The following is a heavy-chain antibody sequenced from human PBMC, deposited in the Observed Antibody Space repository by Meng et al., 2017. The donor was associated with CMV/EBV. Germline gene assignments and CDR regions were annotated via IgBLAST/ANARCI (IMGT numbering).Heavy chain of an antibody. CDR1: GGSISSGDYY. V-gene: IGHV4-30-4*08. J-gene: IGHJ4*02. Sequence: GQRQESGPRLVKPSQTLSLTCTVSGGSISSGDYYWSWIRQPPGKGLEWIGYIYYSGSTYYNPSLKSRVTISVDTSKNQFSLKLSSVTAADTAVYYCARVTSRVAGAFDYWGQGTLVTVSS. CDR2: IYYSGST. CDR3: ARVTSRVAGAFDY. D-gene: IGHD1-14*01.